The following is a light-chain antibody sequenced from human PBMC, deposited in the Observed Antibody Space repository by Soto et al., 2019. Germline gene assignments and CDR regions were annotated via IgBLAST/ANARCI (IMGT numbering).Light chain of an antibody. J-gene: IGKJ4*01. CDR1: QSISSY. CDR2: AAS. CDR3: QHSYSTHPT. V-gene: IGKV1-39*01. Sequence: DIQMTQSPSSLSASVGDRVTITCRARQSISSYLNWYQQKPGKAPKLLIYAASSMQSGVPSRFSGCGSVTDFTLNIRSLQPEDFATYYCQHSYSTHPTLGGGTKVDSK.